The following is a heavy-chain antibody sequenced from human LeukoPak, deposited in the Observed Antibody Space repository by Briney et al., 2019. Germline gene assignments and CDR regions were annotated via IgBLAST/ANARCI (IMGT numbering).Heavy chain of an antibody. CDR1: GFTFSNYG. Sequence: PGGSLRLSCAASGFTFSNYGMHWVRQAPGKGLEWVAVIWYDGSSKYYADSVKGRFTISRGNSKNMLYLEVNSLRAEDTAVYYCARGSSANGGDYWGQGTLVTVSS. CDR2: IWYDGSSK. D-gene: IGHD2-8*01. V-gene: IGHV3-33*01. J-gene: IGHJ4*02. CDR3: ARGSSANGGDY.